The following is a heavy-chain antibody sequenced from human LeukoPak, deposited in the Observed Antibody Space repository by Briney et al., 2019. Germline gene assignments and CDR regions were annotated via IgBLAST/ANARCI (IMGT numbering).Heavy chain of an antibody. J-gene: IGHJ3*02. CDR2: IYTSGST. D-gene: IGHD3-10*02. Sequence: SETLSLTCTVSGGSISSYYWSWIRQPAGKGLEWIGRIYTSGSTNYNPSLKSRVTMSVDTSKNQFSLKLSSVTAADTAVYYCARDSKVKLWSGAFDIWGQGTMVTVSS. V-gene: IGHV4-4*07. CDR1: GGSISSYY. CDR3: ARDSKVKLWSGAFDI.